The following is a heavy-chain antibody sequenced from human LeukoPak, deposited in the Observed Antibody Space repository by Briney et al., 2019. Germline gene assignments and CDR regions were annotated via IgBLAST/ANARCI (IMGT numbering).Heavy chain of an antibody. D-gene: IGHD3-3*01. J-gene: IGHJ4*02. CDR1: GFTFSSYE. Sequence: GGSLRLSCAASGFTFSSYEMNWVRQAPGKGLEWVSYISSSGSTIYYADSVKGRFTISRDNSKNTLYLQMNSLRAEDTAVYYCAKGGFWEWSWSFDYWGQGTLVTVSS. V-gene: IGHV3-48*03. CDR3: AKGGFWEWSWSFDY. CDR2: ISSSGSTI.